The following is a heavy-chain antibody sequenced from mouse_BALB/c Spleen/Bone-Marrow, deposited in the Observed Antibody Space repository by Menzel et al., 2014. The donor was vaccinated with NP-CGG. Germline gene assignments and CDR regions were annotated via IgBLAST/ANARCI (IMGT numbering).Heavy chain of an antibody. V-gene: IGHV1-54*01. CDR3: ARYDGYFDY. D-gene: IGHD2-3*01. J-gene: IGHJ2*01. Sequence: VQLQQSGAELVRPGTSVKVSCKASGYAFTDYLMEWLKQRPGQGLEWIGVINPGSGSTNYNEKFKDKATLTADKSSSTAYMQLSSQTSDDSAVYFCARYDGYFDYWGQGTILTVSS. CDR2: INPGSGST. CDR1: GYAFTDYL.